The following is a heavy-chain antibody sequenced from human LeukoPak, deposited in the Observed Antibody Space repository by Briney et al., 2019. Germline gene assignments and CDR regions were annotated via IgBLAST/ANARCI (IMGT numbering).Heavy chain of an antibody. J-gene: IGHJ4*02. V-gene: IGHV4-39*07. CDR3: ARDISGYSGYVSDY. CDR2: IYYSGST. Sequence: SETLSLTCTVSGGSISSSSYYWGWIRQPPGKGLEWIGSIYYSGSTYYNPSLKSRVTISVDTSKNQFSLKLSSVTAADTAVYYCARDISGYSGYVSDYWGLGTLVTVSS. CDR1: GGSISSSSYY. D-gene: IGHD5-12*01.